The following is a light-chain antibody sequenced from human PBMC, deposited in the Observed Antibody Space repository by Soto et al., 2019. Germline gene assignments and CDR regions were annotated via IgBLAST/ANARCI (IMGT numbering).Light chain of an antibody. CDR3: QQRSNWPALT. J-gene: IGKJ4*01. Sequence: EIVLTQSPATLSLSPGERATLSWRASQSVSSYLAWYQQKPGQAPRLLIYDAPNRATGIPARFSGSGSGTDFTLTISSLEPEDFAVYYCQQRSNWPALTFGGGTKVDIK. CDR1: QSVSSY. V-gene: IGKV3-11*01. CDR2: DAP.